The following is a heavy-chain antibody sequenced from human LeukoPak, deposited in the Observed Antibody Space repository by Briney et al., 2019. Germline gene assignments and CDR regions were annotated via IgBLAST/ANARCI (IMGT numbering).Heavy chain of an antibody. V-gene: IGHV3-21*01. Sequence: GGSLRLSCAASGFTFSSYSMNWVRQAPGKGLEWVSSISSSSSYIYYADSVKGRFTISRDNAKNSLYLQMNSLRAEDTAVYYCASMVRGVMAVSYWGQGTLVTVSS. J-gene: IGHJ4*02. D-gene: IGHD3-10*01. CDR3: ASMVRGVMAVSY. CDR1: GFTFSSYS. CDR2: ISSSSSYI.